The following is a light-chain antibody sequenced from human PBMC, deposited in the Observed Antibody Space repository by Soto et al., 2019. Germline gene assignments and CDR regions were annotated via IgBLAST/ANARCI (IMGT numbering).Light chain of an antibody. CDR1: KSNLYSSNNNNC. V-gene: IGKV4-1*01. CDR2: WAS. Sequence: DIVISQSPDSLSVSLGERATINYESCKSNLYSSNNNNCLAWYQQKPGQPPRLLIYWASTRESGVPDRFSGSESGTDFTLTRTCLQAEDVAVYYCQQYYSTPTTFGQGTKVDIK. J-gene: IGKJ1*01. CDR3: QQYYSTPTT.